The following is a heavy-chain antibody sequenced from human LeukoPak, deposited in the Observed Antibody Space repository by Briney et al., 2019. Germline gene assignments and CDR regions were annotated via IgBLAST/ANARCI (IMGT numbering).Heavy chain of an antibody. V-gene: IGHV1-46*01. CDR1: GYTFTSYH. J-gene: IGHJ4*02. Sequence: ASVKVSRKASGYTFTSYHMHWVRQAPGQGLEWMGIINPSGGSTSYAQKFQGRVTMTRDMSTSTVYMELSGLRSEDTALYYCARASRGEQLAGLDYWGQGTLVTVSS. CDR3: ARASRGEQLAGLDY. D-gene: IGHD6-6*01. CDR2: INPSGGST.